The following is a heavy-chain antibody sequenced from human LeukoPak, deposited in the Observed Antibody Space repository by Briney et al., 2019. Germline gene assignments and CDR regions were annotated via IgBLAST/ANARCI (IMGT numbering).Heavy chain of an antibody. J-gene: IGHJ4*02. V-gene: IGHV1-69*04. CDR2: IIPILGIA. Sequence: SVKVSYKASGGTFSSYAISWVRQAPGQGLEWMGRIIPILGIANYAQKFQGRVTITADKSTSTAYMELSSLRSEDTAVYYCAREMVGATYYFDYWGQGTLVTVSS. CDR1: GGTFSSYA. CDR3: AREMVGATYYFDY. D-gene: IGHD1-26*01.